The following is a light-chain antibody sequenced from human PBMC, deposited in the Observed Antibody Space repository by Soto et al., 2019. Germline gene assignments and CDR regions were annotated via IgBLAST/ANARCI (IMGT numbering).Light chain of an antibody. J-gene: IGLJ2*01. V-gene: IGLV1-44*01. Sequence: QSVLTQPPSTSGTPGQRVTISCSGGSSNIGSNTVNWYQQLPGTAPKLLITSNNQRPSGVPDRFSGSKSGTSASLAISGLQSEDEADYYCAAWDDSLDGHVVFGGGTKVTVL. CDR2: SNN. CDR3: AAWDDSLDGHVV. CDR1: SSNIGSNT.